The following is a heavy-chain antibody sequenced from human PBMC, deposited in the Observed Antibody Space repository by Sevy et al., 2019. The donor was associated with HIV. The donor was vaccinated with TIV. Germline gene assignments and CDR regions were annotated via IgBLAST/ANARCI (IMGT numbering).Heavy chain of an antibody. Sequence: SETLSLTCTVSVGSISSSSYYWGWIRQPPGKGLEWIGSIYYSGSTYYNPSLKSRVTISVDTSKNQFSLKLSSVTAADTAVYYCARQWHDFWSGYPYYFDYWGQGTLVTVSS. CDR3: ARQWHDFWSGYPYYFDY. J-gene: IGHJ4*02. CDR1: VGSISSSSYY. D-gene: IGHD3-3*01. V-gene: IGHV4-39*01. CDR2: IYYSGST.